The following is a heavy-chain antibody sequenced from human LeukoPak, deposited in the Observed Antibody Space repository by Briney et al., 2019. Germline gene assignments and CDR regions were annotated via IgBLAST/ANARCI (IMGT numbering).Heavy chain of an antibody. Sequence: GGSLRLSCAASGFIFSSYGMHWVRQAPGKGLEWVAFIRYDGSNKYYADSVKGRFTISRDNSKNTLYLQMNSLRAEDTAVYYCAKQFTFGGVIAGFDYWGQGTLVTVSS. CDR3: AKQFTFGGVIAGFDY. V-gene: IGHV3-30*02. CDR2: IRYDGSNK. CDR1: GFIFSSYG. J-gene: IGHJ4*02. D-gene: IGHD3-16*02.